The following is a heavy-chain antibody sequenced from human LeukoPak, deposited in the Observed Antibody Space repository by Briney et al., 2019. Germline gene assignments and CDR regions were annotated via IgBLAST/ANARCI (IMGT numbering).Heavy chain of an antibody. CDR1: GFTFRDYS. V-gene: IGHV3-23*01. CDR3: VKERDRGTDVADDSDF. D-gene: IGHD6-19*01. CDR2: IARDDFT. J-gene: IGHJ4*02. Sequence: PGASLRLSCVASGFTFRDYSMAWVRQLPGGGLEWVSAIARDDFTVYPDPLKGRFTISRDNSRNTLYLQMNTLRAEDTVVYYCVKERDRGTDVADDSDFWGQGTLVTVSS.